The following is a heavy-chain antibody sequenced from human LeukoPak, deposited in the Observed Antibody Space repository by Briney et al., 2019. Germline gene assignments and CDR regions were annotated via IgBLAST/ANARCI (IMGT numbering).Heavy chain of an antibody. CDR3: ARGLTGTTADY. CDR2: ISSSSSYI. Sequence: GGSLRLSCAASGFTFSSYSMNRVRQAPGKGLEWVSSISSSSSYIYYADSVRGRFTTSRDNAKNSLYLQMNSLRAEDTAVYYCARGLTGTTADYWGQGTLVTVSS. D-gene: IGHD1-7*01. J-gene: IGHJ4*02. V-gene: IGHV3-21*01. CDR1: GFTFSSYS.